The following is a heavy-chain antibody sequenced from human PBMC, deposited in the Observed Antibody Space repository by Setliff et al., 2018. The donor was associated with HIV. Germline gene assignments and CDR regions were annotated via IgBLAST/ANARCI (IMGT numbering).Heavy chain of an antibody. CDR3: ARSDTAMVTGY. Sequence: SETLSLTCTVSGGSISSSSYYWGWIRQPPGKGLEWIGSIYYSGSTYYNPSLKSRVTISVDTSKNQFSLKLSSVTAADTAVYYCARSDTAMVTGYWGQGTLVTVSS. V-gene: IGHV4-39*01. J-gene: IGHJ4*02. CDR1: GGSISSSSYY. CDR2: IYYSGST. D-gene: IGHD5-18*01.